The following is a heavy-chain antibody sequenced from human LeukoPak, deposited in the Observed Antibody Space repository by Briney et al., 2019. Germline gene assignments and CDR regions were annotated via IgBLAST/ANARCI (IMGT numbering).Heavy chain of an antibody. Sequence: PGGSLRLSCAASGFIVGDHYMGGVRQAPGKGLDWVSVMYSSGNIHYADSVEGRFTISRDNSKNTLYLQMNSVRAEDTAVYYCARYSGDYGGNIYFFDYWGQGTLVTVSS. CDR2: MYSSGNI. CDR3: ARYSGDYGGNIYFFDY. D-gene: IGHD4-23*01. V-gene: IGHV3-53*01. J-gene: IGHJ4*02. CDR1: GFIVGDHY.